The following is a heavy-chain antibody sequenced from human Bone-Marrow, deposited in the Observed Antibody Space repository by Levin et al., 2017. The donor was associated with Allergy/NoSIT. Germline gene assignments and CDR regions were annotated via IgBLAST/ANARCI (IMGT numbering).Heavy chain of an antibody. CDR2: LNFNSGNT. CDR3: ARARGATDFDY. J-gene: IGHJ4*02. CDR1: GHTFSTYD. D-gene: IGHD1-26*01. V-gene: IGHV1-8*01. Sequence: ASVKVSCKTSGHTFSTYDINWVRQATGRGLEWMGWLNFNSGNTGYAQRFQGRVTMTRDTPMGTVYMELNTLTSEDTAVYYCARARGATDFDYWGQGTLVTVSS.